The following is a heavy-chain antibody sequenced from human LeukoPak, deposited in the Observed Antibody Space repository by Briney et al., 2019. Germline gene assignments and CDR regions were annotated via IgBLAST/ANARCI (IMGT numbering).Heavy chain of an antibody. V-gene: IGHV4-4*02. CDR2: IYHSGST. CDR3: ARVGSKYDYVWGSYRSPYYFDY. J-gene: IGHJ4*02. D-gene: IGHD3-16*02. Sequence: SGTLSLTCAVSGGSISSSNWWSWVRQPPGKGLEWIGEIYHSGSTNYNPSLKSRVTISVDKSKNQFSLKLSSVTAADTAVYYCARVGSKYDYVWGSYRSPYYFDYWGQGTLVTVSS. CDR1: GGSISSSNW.